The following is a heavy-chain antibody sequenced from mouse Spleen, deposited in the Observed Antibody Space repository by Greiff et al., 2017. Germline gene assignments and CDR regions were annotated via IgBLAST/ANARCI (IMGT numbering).Heavy chain of an antibody. CDR2: INPYNDGT. CDR3: ARWGYYVGGAMDY. D-gene: IGHD2-3*01. CDR1: GYTFTSYV. J-gene: IGHJ4*01. Sequence: VQLKQSGPELVKPGASVKMSCKASGYTFTSYVMHWVKQKPGQGLEWIGYINPYNDGTKYNEKFKGKATLTSDKSSSTAYMELSSLTSEDSAVYYCARWGYYVGGAMDYWGQGTSVTVSS. V-gene: IGHV1-14*01.